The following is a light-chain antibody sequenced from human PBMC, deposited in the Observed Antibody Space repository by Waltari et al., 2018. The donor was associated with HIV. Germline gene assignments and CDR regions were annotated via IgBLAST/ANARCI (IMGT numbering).Light chain of an antibody. CDR1: GSDIAVYNY. V-gene: IGLV2-14*01. CDR3: SSYASGGSLL. J-gene: IGLJ3*02. Sequence: QSALTQPASVSGSPGQSITISCIGSGSDIAVYNYISWYQHPPDGAPRFVVCNTNSRPAGGPFRFAGSKSGNSAFLTISGVQAEDEGIYYCSSYASGGSLLFGGGTKVTVL. CDR2: NTN.